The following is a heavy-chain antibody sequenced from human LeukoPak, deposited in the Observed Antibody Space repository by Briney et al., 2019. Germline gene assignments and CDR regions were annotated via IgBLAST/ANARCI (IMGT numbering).Heavy chain of an antibody. Sequence: RESLKISCKGSGYTFTNYWIGWVRQMPGKGLEWMGTIFPGDSDTRYSPSFQGQVTISVDKSISTAYLQWSSLKASDTAIYYCARHHCTSTSCYPYYYYAMEVWGPGTKVTVSS. CDR1: GYTFTNYW. CDR2: IFPGDSDT. CDR3: ARHHCTSTSCYPYYYYAMEV. J-gene: IGHJ6*02. D-gene: IGHD2-2*01. V-gene: IGHV5-51*01.